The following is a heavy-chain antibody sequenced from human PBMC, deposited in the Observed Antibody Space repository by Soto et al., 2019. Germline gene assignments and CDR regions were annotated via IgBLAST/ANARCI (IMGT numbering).Heavy chain of an antibody. D-gene: IGHD2-15*01. J-gene: IGHJ4*02. CDR2: IKSKTDGGTT. V-gene: IGHV3-15*01. Sequence: EVQLVESGGGWVKPGGSLRLSCAASGFTFSNAWMSWVRQAPGKGLEWVGRIKSKTDGGTTDYAAPVKGRFTISRDDSKNTLYLQMNSLKTEDTAVYYCTTDTGSGGLFDYWGQGTLVTVSS. CDR3: TTDTGSGGLFDY. CDR1: GFTFSNAW.